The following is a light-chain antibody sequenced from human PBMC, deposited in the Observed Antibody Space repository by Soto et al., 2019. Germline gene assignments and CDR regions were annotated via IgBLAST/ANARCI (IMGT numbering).Light chain of an antibody. CDR1: SSDVGGYNY. V-gene: IGLV2-8*01. CDR3: SSYAGSNNFVV. CDR2: EVS. J-gene: IGLJ2*01. Sequence: QSVLPQPPSASGSPGQSVTISCTGTSSDVGGYNYVSWYQQHPGKAPKLMIYEVSKRPSGVPDRFSGSKSGNTASLTVSGLQAEDEADYYCSSYAGSNNFVVFGGGTKVTVL.